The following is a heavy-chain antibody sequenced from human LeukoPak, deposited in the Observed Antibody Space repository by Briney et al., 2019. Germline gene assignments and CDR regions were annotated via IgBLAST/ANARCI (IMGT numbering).Heavy chain of an antibody. CDR2: TNNDGSST. CDR3: TRSVFPYYFDC. Sequence: GGSLRLSCVASGFTFSNYWIHWVRQARGKGLVWVSRTNNDGSSTTYADFVKGRFTSSRDNAKNTLYLQMDSLRAEDTAVYYCTRSVFPYYFDCWGQGTLVTVSS. CDR1: GFTFSNYW. V-gene: IGHV3-74*03. J-gene: IGHJ4*02. D-gene: IGHD3-10*02.